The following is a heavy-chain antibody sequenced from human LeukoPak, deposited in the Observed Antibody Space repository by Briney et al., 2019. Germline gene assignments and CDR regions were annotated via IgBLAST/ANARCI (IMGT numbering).Heavy chain of an antibody. V-gene: IGHV1-46*01. J-gene: IGHJ4*02. CDR1: GYTFTGYY. CDR2: IDPSSGST. D-gene: IGHD2-15*01. Sequence: ASVKVSCKASGYTFTGYYIHWVRQAPGQGLEWMGIIDPSSGSTSYPQKFQGRVTVAAHTSTSTVYMALSSLGSADTAVYYCARVGPGFCSGSGCHLGFGFFDYWGQGTLVTVSS. CDR3: ARVGPGFCSGSGCHLGFGFFDY.